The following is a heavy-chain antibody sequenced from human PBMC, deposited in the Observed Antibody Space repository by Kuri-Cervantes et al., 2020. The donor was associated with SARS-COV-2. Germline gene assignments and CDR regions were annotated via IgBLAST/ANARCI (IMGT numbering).Heavy chain of an antibody. CDR2: ISSSSSYT. CDR3: ARAGRWLQSTPFDY. V-gene: IGHV3-11*05. D-gene: IGHD5-24*01. Sequence: GGSLRLSCAASGFTFSDYYMSWIRQAPGKGLEWVSYISSSSSYTNYADSMKGRFTISRDNAKNSLYLQMNSLRAEDTAVYYCARAGRWLQSTPFDYWGQGTLVTVSS. J-gene: IGHJ4*02. CDR1: GFTFSDYY.